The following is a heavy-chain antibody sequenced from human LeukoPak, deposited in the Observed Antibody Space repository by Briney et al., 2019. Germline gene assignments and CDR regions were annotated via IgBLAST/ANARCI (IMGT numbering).Heavy chain of an antibody. J-gene: IGHJ3*02. CDR1: GFTFSTYA. CDR2: ISGSGGST. CDR3: AKSGGSGGYFDAFDI. D-gene: IGHD1-26*01. V-gene: IGHV3-23*01. Sequence: GGSLRLSCAASGFTFSTYAMSWVRQAPGKGLEWVSAISGSGGSTYYADSVKGRFTISRDNSKNTLYLQMNSLRPEDTAVFYCAKSGGSGGYFDAFDIWGQGTMVTVSS.